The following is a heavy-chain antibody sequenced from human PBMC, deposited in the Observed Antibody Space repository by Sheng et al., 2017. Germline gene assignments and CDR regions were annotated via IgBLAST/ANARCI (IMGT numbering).Heavy chain of an antibody. CDR2: INPAGSQI. Sequence: EVRLVESWGNLVQPGGSLRLSCGASGFTFSTSWMNWVRQTPGKALEWVADINPAGSQIYYADSVKGRFTIARDNAKNSLYLQMNSLRAEDTAIYFCRRSLDYWGQGTQVTVSS. CDR1: GFTFSTSW. D-gene: IGHD3-10*01. CDR3: RRSLDY. J-gene: IGHJ4*02. V-gene: IGHV3-7*01.